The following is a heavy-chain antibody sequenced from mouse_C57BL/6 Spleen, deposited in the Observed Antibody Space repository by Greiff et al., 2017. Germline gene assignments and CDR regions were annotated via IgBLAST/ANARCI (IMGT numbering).Heavy chain of an antibody. V-gene: IGHV5-17*01. J-gene: IGHJ4*01. CDR3: ARRSYHAPFLAMDY. CDR1: GFTFSDYG. CDR2: ISSGSSTI. D-gene: IGHD2-10*01. Sequence: EVHLVESGGGLVKPGGSLKLSCAASGFTFSDYGMHWVRQAPEKGLEWVAYISSGSSTIYYADTVKGRFTISRDNAKNTLFLQMTSLRSEDTAMYYCARRSYHAPFLAMDYWGQGTSVTVSS.